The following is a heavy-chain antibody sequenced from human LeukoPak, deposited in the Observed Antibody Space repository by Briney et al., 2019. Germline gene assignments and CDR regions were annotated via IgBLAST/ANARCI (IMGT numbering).Heavy chain of an antibody. CDR1: GYTFTTYN. V-gene: IGHV1-18*01. J-gene: IGHJ3*02. CDR3: ARARRYYYDSSGYYRGVFDI. D-gene: IGHD3-22*01. Sequence: ASVKVSCKASGYTFTTYNINWVRQAPGQGLEWMGWISGYNGNTNYAQKLQGRVTMTTDTSTSTAYMELRSLRSDDTAVYYCARARRYYYDSSGYYRGVFDIWGQGTMVTVSS. CDR2: ISGYNGNT.